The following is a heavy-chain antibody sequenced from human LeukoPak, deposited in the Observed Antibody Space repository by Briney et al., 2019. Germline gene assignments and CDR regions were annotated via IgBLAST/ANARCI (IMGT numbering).Heavy chain of an antibody. CDR1: GGSFSGYY. CDR3: ARTGTRYYYYYMDV. CDR2: INHSGST. D-gene: IGHD1-7*01. J-gene: IGHJ6*03. V-gene: IGHV4-34*01. Sequence: SETLSLTCAVYGGSFSGYYWSWIRQPPGKGLERIGEINHSGSTNYNPSLKSRVTISVDTSKNQFSLKLSSVTAADTAVYYCARTGTRYYYYYMDVWGKGTTVTVSS.